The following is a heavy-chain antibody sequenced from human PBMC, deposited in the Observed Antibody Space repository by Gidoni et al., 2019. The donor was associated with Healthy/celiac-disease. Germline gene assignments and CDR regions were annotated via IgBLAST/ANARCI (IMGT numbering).Heavy chain of an antibody. J-gene: IGHJ4*02. Sequence: EVQLVESGGGLVQPGGSLRLSCAASGFTFSRYSMNWVRQAPGKGLEWVSYISRSSSTIYYADSVKGRLTISRDNAKNSLYLQMNSLRAEDTAVYYCARDRTDEGCFDYWGQGTLVTVSS. CDR2: ISRSSSTI. CDR3: ARDRTDEGCFDY. CDR1: GFTFSRYS. V-gene: IGHV3-48*01.